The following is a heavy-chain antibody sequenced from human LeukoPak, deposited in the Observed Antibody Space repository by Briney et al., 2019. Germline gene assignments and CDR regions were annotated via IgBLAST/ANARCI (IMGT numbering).Heavy chain of an antibody. D-gene: IGHD3-3*01. CDR2: INHSGST. CDR3: ARGPYYDFWSGYRYYYYYGMDV. V-gene: IGHV4-34*01. J-gene: IGHJ6*02. Sequence: PSETLSLTCPVYGGSFSGYYWSWIRQPPGKGLEWIGEINHSGSTNYNPSLKSRVTISVDTSKNQFSLKLSSVTAADTAVYYCARGPYYDFWSGYRYYYYYGMDVWGQGTTVTVSS. CDR1: GGSFSGYY.